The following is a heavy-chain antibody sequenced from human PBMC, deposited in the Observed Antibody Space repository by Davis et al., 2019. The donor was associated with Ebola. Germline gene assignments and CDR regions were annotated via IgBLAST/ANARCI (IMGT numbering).Heavy chain of an antibody. CDR2: INHSGST. Sequence: MPSETLSLTCAVYGGSFSGYYWSWIRQPPGKGLEWIGEINHSGSTNYNPSLKSRVTISVDTSKNQFSLKLSSVTAADTAVYYCARAPYYSGFDYWGQGTLVTVSS. D-gene: IGHD3-10*01. V-gene: IGHV4-34*01. CDR1: GGSFSGYY. CDR3: ARAPYYSGFDY. J-gene: IGHJ4*02.